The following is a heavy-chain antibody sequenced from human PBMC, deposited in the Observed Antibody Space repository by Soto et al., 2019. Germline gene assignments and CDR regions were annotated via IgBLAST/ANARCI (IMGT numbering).Heavy chain of an antibody. J-gene: IGHJ6*02. CDR3: AKVWERTVTTRNYFYGMDV. Sequence: EVQLLESGGDLVQPGESLRLSCAASGFTFSSYAMSWVHQAPRKGLEWVSSISGRGGSTYYADSVKGRFTISRDNYVNTLILQMKRLRAEDTAVDDCAKVWERTVTTRNYFYGMDVWGQGPTVT. D-gene: IGHD4-17*01. CDR1: GFTFSSYA. CDR2: ISGRGGST. V-gene: IGHV3-23*01.